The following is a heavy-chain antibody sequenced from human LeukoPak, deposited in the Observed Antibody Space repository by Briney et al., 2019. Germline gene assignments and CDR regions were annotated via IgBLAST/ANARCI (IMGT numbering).Heavy chain of an antibody. D-gene: IGHD3-16*02. V-gene: IGHV4-34*01. CDR3: ARFPYDYVWGSYRYTFPFDY. J-gene: IGHJ4*02. Sequence: SETLSLTCAVYGGSFSGYYWSWIRQPPGKGLEWIGEINHSGSTNYNPSLKSRVTISVDTSKNQFSLKLSSVTAADTAVYYCARFPYDYVWGSYRYTFPFDYWGQGTLVTVSS. CDR1: GGSFSGYY. CDR2: INHSGST.